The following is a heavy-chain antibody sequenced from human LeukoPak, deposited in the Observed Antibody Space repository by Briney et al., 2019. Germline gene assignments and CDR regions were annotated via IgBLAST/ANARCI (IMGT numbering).Heavy chain of an antibody. V-gene: IGHV3-20*04. D-gene: IGHD3-22*01. Sequence: GGSLRLSCAASGFTFDDYGMSGVRQAPGKGLEWVSGINWNGGSTGYADSVKGRFTIYRDNAKTSLYLQMNSLRAEDTALYYCARVGDSSGYYLFDYWGQGTLVTVSS. CDR1: GFTFDDYG. J-gene: IGHJ4*02. CDR2: INWNGGST. CDR3: ARVGDSSGYYLFDY.